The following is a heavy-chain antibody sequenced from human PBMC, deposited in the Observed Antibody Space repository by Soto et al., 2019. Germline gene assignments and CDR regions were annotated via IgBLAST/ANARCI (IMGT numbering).Heavy chain of an antibody. CDR1: GGSFSGYY. D-gene: IGHD4-17*01. CDR3: ARGSGDYLPNWFDP. Sequence: PSETLSLTCAVYGGSFSGYYWRWVRQPPGKGLEWIGEINHSGSTNYNPSLKSRVTISVDTSKNQFSLKLSSVTAADTAVYYCARGSGDYLPNWFDPWGQGTLVTVSS. V-gene: IGHV4-34*01. J-gene: IGHJ5*02. CDR2: INHSGST.